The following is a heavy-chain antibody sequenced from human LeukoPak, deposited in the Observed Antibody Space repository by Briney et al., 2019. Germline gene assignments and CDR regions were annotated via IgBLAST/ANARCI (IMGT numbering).Heavy chain of an antibody. CDR1: GGSFRGYY. V-gene: IGHV4-34*01. CDR3: ARGGWYRDGYYYYGMDV. D-gene: IGHD6-19*01. J-gene: IGHJ6*04. CDR2: INHSGST. Sequence: SETLSLTCAVHGGSFRGYYWSWIRQPPGKGPEWIGEINHSGSTNYNPSLKSRVTISVDTSKNQFSLKLSAVTAADTAVYYCARGGWYRDGYYYYGMDVWGKGTTVTVSS.